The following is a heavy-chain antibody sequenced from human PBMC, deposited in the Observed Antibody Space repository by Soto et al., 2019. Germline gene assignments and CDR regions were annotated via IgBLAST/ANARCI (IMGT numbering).Heavy chain of an antibody. J-gene: IGHJ6*02. CDR3: ARVSGYSYDNYGMDV. Sequence: SETLSLTCAVSGGSISSGGYSWSWIRQPPGKGLEWIGYIYHSGSTYYNPSLKSRVTISVDRSKNQFSLKLSSVTAADTAVYYCARVSGYSYDNYGMDVWGQGTTVT. V-gene: IGHV4-30-2*01. D-gene: IGHD5-18*01. CDR1: GGSISSGGYS. CDR2: IYHSGST.